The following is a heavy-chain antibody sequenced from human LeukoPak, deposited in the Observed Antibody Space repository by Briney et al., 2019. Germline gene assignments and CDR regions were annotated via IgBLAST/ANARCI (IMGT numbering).Heavy chain of an antibody. D-gene: IGHD3-10*02. Sequence: GGSLRLSCAASGFTFSSYEMNWVRQAPGKGLEWGSYISSSGSTIYYSDTVKVRFTISRDNAKNSLYLQMISLRAEDTAVYYCAELGITMIGGVWGKGTTVTISS. CDR3: AELGITMIGGV. V-gene: IGHV3-48*03. CDR2: ISSSGSTI. CDR1: GFTFSSYE. J-gene: IGHJ6*04.